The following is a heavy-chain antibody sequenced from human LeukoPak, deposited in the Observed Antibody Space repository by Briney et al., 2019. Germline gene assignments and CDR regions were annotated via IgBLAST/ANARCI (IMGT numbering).Heavy chain of an antibody. Sequence: GGSLRLSCAASGFTFSDYYMSWIRQAPGKGLEWILYICSSGTTTYYADSVKGRFTISRDNAENSLYLQMNSLRAEDTAVYYFARDQGHYDYYMDVWGEGTPGTVSS. CDR3: ARDQGHYDYYMDV. V-gene: IGHV3-11*01. J-gene: IGHJ6*03. CDR2: ICSSGTTT. CDR1: GFTFSDYY.